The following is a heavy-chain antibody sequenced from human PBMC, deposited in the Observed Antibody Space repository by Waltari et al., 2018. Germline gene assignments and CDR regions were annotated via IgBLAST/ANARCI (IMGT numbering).Heavy chain of an antibody. CDR1: GFTFSNAW. J-gene: IGHJ3*01. CDR3: TTRSLVEGTDDVLDL. Sequence: EVQLVESGGGLVKHGGSLRLSWEASGFTFSNAWMKWVRQAQGKGLEWVGRIKSRTEGGTTDYAAPVKGRFSVSRDDSKKMLYLEMNNLKTEDTAMYFCTTRSLVEGTDDVLDLWGRGTMAIVSS. D-gene: IGHD2-21*02. V-gene: IGHV3-15*01. CDR2: IKSRTEGGTT.